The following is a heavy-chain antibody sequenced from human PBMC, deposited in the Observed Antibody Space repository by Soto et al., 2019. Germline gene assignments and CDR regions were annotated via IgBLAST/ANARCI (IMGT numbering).Heavy chain of an antibody. CDR2: VSSDGSKK. CDR3: ATDGPGKQSLVGYYFDY. V-gene: IGHV3-30*03. D-gene: IGHD6-19*01. Sequence: PGRSLRLSCAAAGVTCSNYGMHWVRQAPGKGLEWVAVVSSDGSKKYYVDSVKGRFTISRDNSKNTLFLQMDSLTGEDTAVYYCATDGPGKQSLVGYYFDYWGQGTSVTVSS. J-gene: IGHJ4*02. CDR1: GVTCSNYG.